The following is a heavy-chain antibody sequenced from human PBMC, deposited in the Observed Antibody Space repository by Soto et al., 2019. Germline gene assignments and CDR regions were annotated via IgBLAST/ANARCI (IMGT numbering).Heavy chain of an antibody. J-gene: IGHJ2*01. Sequence: GGSLRLSCAASGFSFSGYAMHWVRQAPGKGLEWVAIISYDGTKYYDADSVRGRFTISRDNSKNTLYLQMNSLRAEDTAVYYCARLLYYYDSRNHGRYFDLWGRGTLVTVSS. CDR2: ISYDGTKY. CDR3: ARLLYYYDSRNHGRYFDL. V-gene: IGHV3-30-3*01. D-gene: IGHD3-10*01. CDR1: GFSFSGYA.